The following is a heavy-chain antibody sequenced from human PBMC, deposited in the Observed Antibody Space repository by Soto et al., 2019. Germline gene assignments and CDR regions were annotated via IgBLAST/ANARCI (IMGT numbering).Heavy chain of an antibody. Sequence: ASVKVSCKASGYSFTSYYIHWRLQAPGQGREWMGWTYPNSGDTKSAQKFQGSLTLSTDTSITTAYMELSSLRSDDTAIYYGASLQSSGWYGVHWGQGTLVTVSS. J-gene: IGHJ4*02. CDR2: TYPNSGDT. V-gene: IGHV1-2*02. CDR3: ASLQSSGWYGVH. D-gene: IGHD6-19*01. CDR1: GYSFTSYY.